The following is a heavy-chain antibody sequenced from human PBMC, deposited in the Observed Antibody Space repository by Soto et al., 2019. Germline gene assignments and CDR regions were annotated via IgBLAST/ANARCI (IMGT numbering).Heavy chain of an antibody. V-gene: IGHV1-18*01. CDR2: ISAYNGNT. CDR1: GYTFTSYG. D-gene: IGHD2-21*02. CDR3: ARDLKRIVVVTAY. J-gene: IGHJ4*02. Sequence: GASVKVCCKASGYTFTSYGISWVRQAHGQGLEWMGWISAYNGNTNYAQKLQGRVTMTTDTSTSTAYTELRSLRSDDTAVYYCARDLKRIVVVTAYWGQGTLVTVSP.